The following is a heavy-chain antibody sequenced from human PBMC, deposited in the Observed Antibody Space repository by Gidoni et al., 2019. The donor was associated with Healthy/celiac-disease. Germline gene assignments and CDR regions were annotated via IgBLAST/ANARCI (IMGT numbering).Heavy chain of an antibody. CDR3: TPAQGHITIFGVVISYFDY. CDR1: GFTVRNAG. CDR2: IKSTTAGGTT. J-gene: IGHJ4*02. V-gene: IGHV3-15*07. D-gene: IGHD3-3*01. Sequence: EVQLVESGGGLVRRGGCRRRDWAAGGFTVRNAGMNWVRPAPGKGLEWVGRIKSTTAGGTTDYAAPVKGRFTISRDDSKNTLYLQMNSLNTEDTAVYYCTPAQGHITIFGVVISYFDYWGQGTLVPVSS.